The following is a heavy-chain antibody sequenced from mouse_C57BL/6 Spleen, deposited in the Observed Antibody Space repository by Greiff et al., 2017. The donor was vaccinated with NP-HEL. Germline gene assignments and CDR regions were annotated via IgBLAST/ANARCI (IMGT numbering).Heavy chain of an antibody. D-gene: IGHD1-1*01. CDR1: GYTFTSYW. Sequence: VQLQQPGAELVMPGASVKLSCKASGYTFTSYWMHWVKQRPGQGLEWIGEIDPSDSYTNYNQKFKGKSKLTVDKSSITAYMQLSSLTSEDSAVYYCARSVTTGYAMDYWGQGTSVTVSS. CDR2: IDPSDSYT. V-gene: IGHV1-69*01. CDR3: ARSVTTGYAMDY. J-gene: IGHJ4*01.